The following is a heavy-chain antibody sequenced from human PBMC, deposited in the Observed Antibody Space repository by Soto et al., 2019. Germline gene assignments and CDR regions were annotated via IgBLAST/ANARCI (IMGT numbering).Heavy chain of an antibody. CDR3: ARGGVPDYYYGMDA. V-gene: IGHV4-59*01. J-gene: IGHJ6*02. CDR1: GGSISSYY. Sequence: GPMVTTETLSLTCTVSGGSISSYYWSWIRQPPGKGLEWIGYIYYSGSTNYNPSLKSRVTISVDTSKNQFSLKLSSVTAADTAVYYCARGGVPDYYYGMDAWGQGTTVTVSS. CDR2: IYYSGST. D-gene: IGHD1-1*01.